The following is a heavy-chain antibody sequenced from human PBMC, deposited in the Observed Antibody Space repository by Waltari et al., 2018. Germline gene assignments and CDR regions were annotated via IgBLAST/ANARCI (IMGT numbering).Heavy chain of an antibody. D-gene: IGHD3-9*01. Sequence: QVQLQESGPGLVKPSGTLSLTCAVSGGSISSSTWWSWVRPPPGKGLEWIGEIYHSGSTNYNPSLKSRVTISVDKSKNQFSLKLSSVTAADTAVYYCARGKTYYDILTGYYNERYYFDYWGQGTLVTVSS. CDR1: GGSISSSTW. V-gene: IGHV4-4*02. CDR2: IYHSGST. CDR3: ARGKTYYDILTGYYNERYYFDY. J-gene: IGHJ4*02.